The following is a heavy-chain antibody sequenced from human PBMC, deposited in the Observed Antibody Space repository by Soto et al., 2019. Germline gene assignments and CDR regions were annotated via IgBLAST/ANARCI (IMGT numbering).Heavy chain of an antibody. D-gene: IGHD2-2*01. V-gene: IGHV4-59*01. J-gene: IGHJ3*02. Sequence: SETLSLTCTVSGGSISSYYWSWIRQPPGKGLEWIGYIYYSGSTNYNPSLKSRVTISVDTSKNQFSLKLSSVTAADTAVYYCAVTIVVVPAASTIDAFDIWGQGTMVTVSS. CDR1: GGSISSYY. CDR3: AVTIVVVPAASTIDAFDI. CDR2: IYYSGST.